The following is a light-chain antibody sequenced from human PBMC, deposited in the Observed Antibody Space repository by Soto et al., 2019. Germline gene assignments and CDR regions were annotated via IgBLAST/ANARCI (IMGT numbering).Light chain of an antibody. CDR1: QSISSW. V-gene: IGKV1-5*03. CDR2: KAS. Sequence: DIQMTQSPSTLPASVGDRVTITCRASQSISSWLAWYQHKPGKAPNLLIYKASNLETGVPSRFSGSGSGTEFTLTISSLQPDDFATYYCQHYYSYQRTFGQGTKVEIK. CDR3: QHYYSYQRT. J-gene: IGKJ1*01.